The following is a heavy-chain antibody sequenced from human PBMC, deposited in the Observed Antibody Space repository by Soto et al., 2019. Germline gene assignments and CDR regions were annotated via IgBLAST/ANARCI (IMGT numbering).Heavy chain of an antibody. CDR2: INHSGST. CDR3: ASNLQIHGSAAAAYFFYY. V-gene: IGHV4-34*01. CDR1: GGSFSGYY. D-gene: IGHD6-13*01. Sequence: SETLSLTCAVYGGSFSGYYWSWIRQPPGKGLEWIGEINHSGSTNYNPSLKSRVTISVDTSKNQFSLKLSSVTAADTAVYYCASNLQIHGSAAAAYFFYYCGQGTLVTVSS. J-gene: IGHJ4*02.